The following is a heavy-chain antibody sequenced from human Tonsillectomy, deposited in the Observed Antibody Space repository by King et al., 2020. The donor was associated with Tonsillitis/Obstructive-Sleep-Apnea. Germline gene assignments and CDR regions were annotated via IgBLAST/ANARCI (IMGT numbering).Heavy chain of an antibody. J-gene: IGHJ6*02. CDR2: ISYDGSNR. CDR1: GFTFSTYG. V-gene: IGHV3-30*18. D-gene: IGHD2-2*01. CDR3: AKNPKVPAATHYYYYYGMDV. Sequence: QLVQSGGGVVQPGRSLRLSCAASGFTFSTYGMHWVRQAPGKGLEWVAVISYDGSNRYYADSVKGRFTISRDNFKNTLHLQMNSLRAEDTALYYCAKNPKVPAATHYYYYYGMDVWGQGTTVTVSS.